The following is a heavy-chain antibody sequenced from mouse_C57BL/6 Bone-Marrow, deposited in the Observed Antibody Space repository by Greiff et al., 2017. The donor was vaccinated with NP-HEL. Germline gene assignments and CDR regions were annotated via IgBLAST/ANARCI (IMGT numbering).Heavy chain of an antibody. D-gene: IGHD2-3*01. CDR1: GYTFTNYW. Sequence: VKLMESGAELVRPGTSVKMSCKASGYTFTNYWIGWAKQRPGHGLEWIGDIYPGGGYTNYNEKFKGKATLTADKSSSTAYMQFSSLTSEDSAIYYCARGDGYSYAMDYWGQGTSVTVSS. CDR3: ARGDGYSYAMDY. J-gene: IGHJ4*01. V-gene: IGHV1-63*01. CDR2: IYPGGGYT.